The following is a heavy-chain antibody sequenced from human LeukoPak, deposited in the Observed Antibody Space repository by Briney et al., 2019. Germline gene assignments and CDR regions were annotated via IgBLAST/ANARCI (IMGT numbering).Heavy chain of an antibody. V-gene: IGHV3-74*03. CDR2: INRDGTST. J-gene: IGHJ4*02. Sequence: GGSLRLSCAASGFTFSNYWMHWVRQVPGKGLVCVSRINRDGTSTTYADSVKGRFTISRDNAKNTLYLQMNSLRAEDTAVYYCARGDVDYWGQGTLVTVSS. CDR3: ARGDVDY. CDR1: GFTFSNYW.